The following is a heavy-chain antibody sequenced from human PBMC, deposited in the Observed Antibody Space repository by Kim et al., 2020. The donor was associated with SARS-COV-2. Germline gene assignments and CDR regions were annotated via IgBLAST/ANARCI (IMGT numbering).Heavy chain of an antibody. Sequence: SLKSRVTISVDTSKNQFSLKLSSVTAADTAVYYCARIWFGELLAPEDFDYWGQGTLVTVSS. CDR3: ARIWFGELLAPEDFDY. V-gene: IGHV4-39*01. D-gene: IGHD3-10*01. J-gene: IGHJ4*02.